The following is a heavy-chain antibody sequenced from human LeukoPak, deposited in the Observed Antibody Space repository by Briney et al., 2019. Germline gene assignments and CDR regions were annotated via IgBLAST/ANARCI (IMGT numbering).Heavy chain of an antibody. D-gene: IGHD3-9*01. CDR1: GFTFSSYG. CDR2: ISGSGGNT. Sequence: GGSLRLSCAASGFTFSSYGMNWVRQAPGKGLEWVSAISGSGGNTYYADSVKGRFTISRDNAKNSLYLQMNSLRAEDTAVYYCARGGPTYYDILTGYENWYFDLWGRGTLVTVSS. CDR3: ARGGPTYYDILTGYENWYFDL. V-gene: IGHV3-21*01. J-gene: IGHJ2*01.